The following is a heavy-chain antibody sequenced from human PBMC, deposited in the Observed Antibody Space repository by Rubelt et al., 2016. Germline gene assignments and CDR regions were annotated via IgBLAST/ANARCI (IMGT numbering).Heavy chain of an antibody. CDR2: IYYSGNT. V-gene: IGHV4-39*01. J-gene: IGHJ5*02. D-gene: IGHD3-10*01. CDR3: ARRFYYGSAAYSLNWFDP. CDR1: GGSISSSNYY. Sequence: GLVKPSETLYLTCTVSGGSISSSNYYWGWIRQPPGKGLEWIGSIYYSGNTYYNPSLKSRVTMSADTSKNQFSLNLSSVTAADTAIYYCARRFYYGSAAYSLNWFDPWGQGTLVIVSS.